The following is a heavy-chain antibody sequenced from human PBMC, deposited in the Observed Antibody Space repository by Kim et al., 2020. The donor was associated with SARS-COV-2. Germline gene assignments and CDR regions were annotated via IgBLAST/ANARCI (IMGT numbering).Heavy chain of an antibody. CDR3: VKDIPSRKGYDSSGDDDY. J-gene: IGHJ4*02. CDR2: ISSNGGST. V-gene: IGHV3-64D*09. D-gene: IGHD3-22*01. CDR1: GFTFSSYV. Sequence: GGSLRLSCSASGFTFSSYVMHWVRQAPGQGLDYVSAISSNGGSTYYADSVKGRFTISRDNSKNTLYLQMSSLGAEDTAVYYCVKDIPSRKGYDSSGDDDYWGQGTLVTVSS.